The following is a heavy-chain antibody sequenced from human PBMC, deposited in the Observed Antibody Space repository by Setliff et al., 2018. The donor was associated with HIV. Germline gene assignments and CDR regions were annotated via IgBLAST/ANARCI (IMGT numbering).Heavy chain of an antibody. CDR3: ARGYGAGYYFDS. V-gene: IGHV4-4*02. CDR2: INHSGNT. D-gene: IGHD4-17*01. Sequence: PSETLSLTCTVSGGSISSSSYYWWSWVRQPPGKGLEWIGEINHSGNTNYSPSLKRRVTISVDTFKNQISLRMISVTAADTAVYYCARGYGAGYYFDSWGQGTLVTVSS. CDR1: GGSISSSSYYW. J-gene: IGHJ4*02.